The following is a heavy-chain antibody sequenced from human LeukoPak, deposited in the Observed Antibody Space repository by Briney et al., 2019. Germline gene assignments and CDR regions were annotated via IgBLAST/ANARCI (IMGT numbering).Heavy chain of an antibody. V-gene: IGHV4-38-2*02. CDR1: GYSISSGYY. Sequence: SSETLSLTCTVSGYSISSGYYWGWIRQPPGKGLEWIGNIYHSGSTYYNPSLQSRVTISVDTSKNQFSLKLSSVTAADTALYYCARRLYHINMIVVVTTLGAFDIWGQGTMVTVSS. CDR3: ARRLYHINMIVVVTTLGAFDI. J-gene: IGHJ3*02. CDR2: IYHSGST. D-gene: IGHD3-22*01.